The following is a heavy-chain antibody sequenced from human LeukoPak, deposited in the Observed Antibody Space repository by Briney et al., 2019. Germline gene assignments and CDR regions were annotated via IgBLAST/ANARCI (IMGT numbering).Heavy chain of an antibody. CDR1: GFTLNSYA. Sequence: GGSLRLSCAASGFTLNSYAMDWVRQAPGKGLEFVSGLSSDGVSTYYANSVRGRFTIYRDDFKNTLYLQMGSLTTEDLGVYYCARVRGSSWSFYYMDVWGKGTTVTVPS. D-gene: IGHD6-6*01. V-gene: IGHV3-64*01. J-gene: IGHJ6*03. CDR3: ARVRGSSWSFYYMDV. CDR2: LSSDGVST.